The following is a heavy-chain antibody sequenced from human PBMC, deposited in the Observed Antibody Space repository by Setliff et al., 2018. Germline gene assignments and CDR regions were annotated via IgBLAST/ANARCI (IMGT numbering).Heavy chain of an antibody. D-gene: IGHD6-19*01. CDR1: GYSFTSYW. CDR3: ARQAVAGSDAFDI. J-gene: IGHJ3*02. CDR2: IYPGDSDT. V-gene: IGHV5-51*01. Sequence: GESLKISCKGSGYSFTSYWIGWVRQMPGKGLEWMGIIYPGDSDTRYSPSFQGQVTISADKSISTAYLQWSSLKASDTDMYYCARQAVAGSDAFDIWGQGTMVTVSS.